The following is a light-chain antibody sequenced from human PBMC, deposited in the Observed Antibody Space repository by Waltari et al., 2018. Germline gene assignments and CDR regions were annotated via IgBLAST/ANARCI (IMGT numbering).Light chain of an antibody. CDR2: SGS. CDR3: QQSYSTPPWT. J-gene: IGKJ1*01. V-gene: IGKV1-39*01. Sequence: DIQMTQSPSSLSASVGDRVTITCRTSQSSSSYLNWYQQKPGKAPKLLIYSGSSLQSVVTSRFSGSGSGTDFTLTISSLQPEDFATYYCQQSYSTPPWTFGQGTKVEIK. CDR1: QSSSSY.